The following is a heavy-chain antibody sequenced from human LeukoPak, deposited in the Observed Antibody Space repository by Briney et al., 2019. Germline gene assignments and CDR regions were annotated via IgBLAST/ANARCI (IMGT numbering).Heavy chain of an antibody. CDR1: GFTFSSYA. D-gene: IGHD3-9*01. Sequence: GRSLRLSCAASGFTFSSYAMHWVRQAPGKGLEGVAVISYDGSNKYYADSVKGRFPISRDNSKNTLYLQMNSLRAEDTAVYYCARDPSPLRYFDWLLSPYFDYWGQGTLVTVSS. CDR2: ISYDGSNK. V-gene: IGHV3-30*04. CDR3: ARDPSPLRYFDWLLSPYFDY. J-gene: IGHJ4*02.